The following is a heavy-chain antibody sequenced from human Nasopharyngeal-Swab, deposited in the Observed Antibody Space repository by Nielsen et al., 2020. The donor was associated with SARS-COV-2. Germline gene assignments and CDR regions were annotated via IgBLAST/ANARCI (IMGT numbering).Heavy chain of an antibody. Sequence: WIRQPPGKGLEWIGYIYYSGSTNYNLSLKSRVTISVDTSKNQFSLKLSSVTAADTAVYYCARGEGITGTTPGAFDIWGQGTMVTVSS. CDR3: ARGEGITGTTPGAFDI. CDR2: IYYSGST. J-gene: IGHJ3*02. D-gene: IGHD1-7*01. V-gene: IGHV4-59*12.